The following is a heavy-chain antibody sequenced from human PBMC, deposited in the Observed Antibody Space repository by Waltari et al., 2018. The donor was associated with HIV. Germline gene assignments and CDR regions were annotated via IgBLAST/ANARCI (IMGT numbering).Heavy chain of an antibody. V-gene: IGHV3-21*01. CDR1: GFTFSSYS. D-gene: IGHD4-17*01. J-gene: IGHJ5*02. Sequence: EVQLVESGGGLVKPGGSLRLSCAASGFTFSSYSMNWVRQAPGKGLEWVSSISSSSSYIYYADSVKGRFTISRDNAKNSLYLQMNSLRAEDTAVYYCARDRTTVTGNWFDPWGQGTLVTVSS. CDR2: ISSSSSYI. CDR3: ARDRTTVTGNWFDP.